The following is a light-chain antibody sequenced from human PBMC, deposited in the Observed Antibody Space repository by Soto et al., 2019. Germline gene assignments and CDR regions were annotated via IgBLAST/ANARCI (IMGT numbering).Light chain of an antibody. Sequence: QSVLTQPPSVSGAPGQRVTIPCTGSSSNIGAGYDVHWYQQLPGTAPKLLIYGNSNRPSGVPDRFSGSKSGTSASLAITGLQAEDEADYYCQSYDSSHYVFGTGTKLTVL. CDR3: QSYDSSHYV. CDR1: SSNIGAGYD. CDR2: GNS. V-gene: IGLV1-40*01. J-gene: IGLJ1*01.